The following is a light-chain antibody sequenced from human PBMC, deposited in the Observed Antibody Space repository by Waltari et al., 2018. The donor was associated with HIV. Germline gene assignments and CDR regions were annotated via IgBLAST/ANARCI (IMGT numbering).Light chain of an antibody. Sequence: DCLMTQTPYSLPASKGASVNITCRASQSIKRNLNWFQQKSGKAPNILIYATATLQNGVPSRFSGSGSEKNFTLTITRLQPEDFATYYCQQSYATPRSFGQGTKL. V-gene: IGKV1-39*01. CDR2: ATA. CDR1: QSIKRN. J-gene: IGKJ2*03. CDR3: QQSYATPRS.